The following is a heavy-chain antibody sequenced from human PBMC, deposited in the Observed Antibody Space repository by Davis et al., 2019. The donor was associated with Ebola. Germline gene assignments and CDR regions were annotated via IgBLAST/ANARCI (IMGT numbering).Heavy chain of an antibody. Sequence: HTGGSLRLSCAGSGFTFSDYYMSWIRQAPGKGLVWVSRINGDETITAYADSVKGRFAISRDNTKNTLYLQMNSLRAEDTAVYYCTKDFDYVNGYWGQGTLVTVSS. CDR1: GFTFSDYY. CDR2: INGDETIT. V-gene: IGHV3-74*01. D-gene: IGHD4-17*01. CDR3: TKDFDYVNGY. J-gene: IGHJ4*02.